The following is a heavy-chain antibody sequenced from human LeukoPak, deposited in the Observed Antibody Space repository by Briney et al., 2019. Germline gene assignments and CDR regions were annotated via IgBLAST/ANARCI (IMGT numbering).Heavy chain of an antibody. CDR3: ARITDHYDSSCYSVFGY. CDR1: GFSLRSSGMC. J-gene: IGHJ4*02. V-gene: IGHV2-70*11. D-gene: IGHD3-22*01. Sequence: SGPTLVNPTQTLTLTCTFSGFSLRSSGMCVSWIRQPPGKALEWLARIDWDDDKYYSTSLKTRLTISKDTSKNQVVLTMINMDPVGQGTYFCARITDHYDSSCYSVFGYWGQGILVTVSS. CDR2: IDWDDDK.